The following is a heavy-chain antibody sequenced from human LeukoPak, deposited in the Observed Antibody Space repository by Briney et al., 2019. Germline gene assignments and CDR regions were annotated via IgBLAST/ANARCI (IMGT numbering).Heavy chain of an antibody. CDR1: GGSISSYY. D-gene: IGHD3-22*01. J-gene: IGHJ4*02. V-gene: IGHV4-59*01. Sequence: SETLSLTCTVSGGSISSYYWSWIRQPPGKGLEWIGYIYYSGSTNYNPSLKSRVTISVDTSKNQFSLKLSSVTAADTAVYCCARGYDSSGYYHFDYWGQGTLVTVSS. CDR3: ARGYDSSGYYHFDY. CDR2: IYYSGST.